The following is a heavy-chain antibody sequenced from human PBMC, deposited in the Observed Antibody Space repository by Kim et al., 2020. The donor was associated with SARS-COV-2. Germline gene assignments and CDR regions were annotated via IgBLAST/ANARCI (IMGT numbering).Heavy chain of an antibody. V-gene: IGHV3-43*01. Sequence: GGSLRLSCAASGFTFDDYTMHWVRQAPGKGLEWVSLISWDGGSTYYADSVKGRFTISRDNSKNSLYLQMNSLRTEDTALYYCAKDKSHTIFGLSDYGMDVWGQGTTVTVSS. CDR3: AKDKSHTIFGLSDYGMDV. CDR2: ISWDGGST. CDR1: GFTFDDYT. J-gene: IGHJ6*02. D-gene: IGHD3-3*01.